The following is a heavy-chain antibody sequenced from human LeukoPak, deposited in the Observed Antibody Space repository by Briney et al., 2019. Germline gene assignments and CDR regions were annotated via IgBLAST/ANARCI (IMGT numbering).Heavy chain of an antibody. CDR3: AKVTYDILTGSGGDFDY. CDR2: ISGSGGST. D-gene: IGHD3-9*01. CDR1: GFTFSSYA. V-gene: IGHV3-23*01. Sequence: GGSLRLSCAASGFTFSSYAMIWIRQAPGKGLEWVSAISGSGGSTYYADSVKGRFTISRDNYKNTLYLQMNSLRAEGTAVYYCAKVTYDILTGSGGDFDYWGQGTLVTVSS. J-gene: IGHJ4*02.